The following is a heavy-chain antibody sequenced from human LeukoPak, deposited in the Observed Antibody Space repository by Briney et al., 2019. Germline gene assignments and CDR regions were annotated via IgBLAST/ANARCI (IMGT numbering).Heavy chain of an antibody. Sequence: SETLSLTCTVSGGSISSYYWSWIRQPPGKGLEWIGYIYYSGSTNYNPSLKSRVTISVDTSKNQFSLKLNSVTAADTAVYYCAREGRDGYFDYWGQGTLVTVSS. CDR2: IYYSGST. V-gene: IGHV4-59*01. CDR3: AREGRDGYFDY. D-gene: IGHD5-24*01. J-gene: IGHJ4*02. CDR1: GGSISSYY.